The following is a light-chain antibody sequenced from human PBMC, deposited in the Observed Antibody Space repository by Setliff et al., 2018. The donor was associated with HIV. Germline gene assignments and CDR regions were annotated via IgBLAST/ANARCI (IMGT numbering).Light chain of an antibody. Sequence: EIGLTQSPATLSLSPGERATLSCRASQSVSSYLAWYQQKPGQAPRLLIYDASNMATGIPARFSGSGSGTDFTLTISSLVPEDFAVYYCQQRSNWPPTFGGGTKVDIK. CDR3: QQRSNWPPT. J-gene: IGKJ4*01. V-gene: IGKV3-11*01. CDR2: DAS. CDR1: QSVSSY.